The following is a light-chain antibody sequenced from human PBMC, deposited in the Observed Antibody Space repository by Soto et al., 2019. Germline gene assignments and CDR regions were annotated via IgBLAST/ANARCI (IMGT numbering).Light chain of an antibody. Sequence: EIVLTQSPGTLSLSPGERTTLSCRASQSVSSTALAWYQQKHGQAPRLLIYAASSRATGIPDRFSGSGSVTDFTLTISRLEPEDFAVYYCQQYGSSPRTFGQGTKVDIK. CDR2: AAS. J-gene: IGKJ1*01. V-gene: IGKV3-20*01. CDR1: QSVSSTA. CDR3: QQYGSSPRT.